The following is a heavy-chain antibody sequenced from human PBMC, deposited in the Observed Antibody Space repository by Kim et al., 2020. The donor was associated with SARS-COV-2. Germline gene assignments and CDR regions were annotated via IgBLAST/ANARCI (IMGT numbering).Heavy chain of an antibody. CDR3: AREKVTGDSGDYYYYYGMDV. CDR2: INSDGSST. CDR1: GFTFSSYW. Sequence: GGSLRHSCAASGFTFSSYWMHWVRQAPGKGLVWVSRINSDGSSTSYADSVKGRFTISRDNAKNTLYLQMNSLRAEDTAVYYCAREKVTGDSGDYYYYYGMDVWGQGTTVTVSS. V-gene: IGHV3-74*01. J-gene: IGHJ6*02. D-gene: IGHD7-27*01.